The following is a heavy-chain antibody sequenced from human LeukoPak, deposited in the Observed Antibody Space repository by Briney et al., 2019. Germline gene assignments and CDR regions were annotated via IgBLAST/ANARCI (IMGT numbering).Heavy chain of an antibody. CDR2: ISGVGDAT. J-gene: IGHJ4*02. V-gene: IGHV3-23*01. CDR3: AKATGNLGN. CDR1: DFNFITYA. Sequence: PGGSLRLSCAASDFNFITYAMSWVRQAPGKGLEWVSTISGVGDATYYPDSVKGRFTISRDNSKNTLYVQMNSLTAEDTAIYYCAKATGNLGNWGQGTLVTVSS. D-gene: IGHD1-1*01.